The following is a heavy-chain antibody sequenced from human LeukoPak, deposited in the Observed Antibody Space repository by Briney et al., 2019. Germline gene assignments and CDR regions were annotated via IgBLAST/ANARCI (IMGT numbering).Heavy chain of an antibody. Sequence: PSETLSLTCTVSGGSINSYYWIWIRQPPRKGLEWIGYIYYSGSTDYNPSLKSRVNISLDTSKNQFSVKMSSVTAADTAVYYCARARDGHINNWFDPWGQGTLVTVSS. CDR2: IYYSGST. J-gene: IGHJ5*02. D-gene: IGHD5-24*01. CDR3: ARARDGHINNWFDP. V-gene: IGHV4-59*01. CDR1: GGSINSYY.